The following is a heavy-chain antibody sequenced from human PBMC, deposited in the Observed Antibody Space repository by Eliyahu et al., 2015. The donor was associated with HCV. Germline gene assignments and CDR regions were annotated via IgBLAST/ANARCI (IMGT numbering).Heavy chain of an antibody. V-gene: IGHV4-59*01. J-gene: IGHJ5*02. CDR1: GGXIXTYX. CDR2: IHXSGST. Sequence: QVQLQESGPGLVKPSETLSLPCTVSGGXIXTYXWXWIRPPPGKGLEWIGXIHXSGSTNYNPSLKSRVTISIDTSKNQFSLNLTSVTAADTAMYYCASGGGGIAVTGTGGWFDPWGQGTLVTVSS. CDR3: ASGGGGIAVTGTGGWFDP. D-gene: IGHD6-19*01.